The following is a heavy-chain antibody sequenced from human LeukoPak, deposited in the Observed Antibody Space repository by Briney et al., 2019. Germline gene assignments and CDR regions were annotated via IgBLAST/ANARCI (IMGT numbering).Heavy chain of an antibody. CDR2: ISAYNGNT. CDR3: ARSGGGSYVYYYYMDV. J-gene: IGHJ6*03. Sequence: ASVKVSCKASGYTLTSYGVSWVRQAPGQGLEWMGWISAYNGNTNYAQKLQGRVTMTTDTPTNTAYMELRSLRLDDTAVYFCARSGGGSYVYYYYMDVWGKGTTVTVSS. CDR1: GYTLTSYG. V-gene: IGHV1-18*01. D-gene: IGHD1-26*01.